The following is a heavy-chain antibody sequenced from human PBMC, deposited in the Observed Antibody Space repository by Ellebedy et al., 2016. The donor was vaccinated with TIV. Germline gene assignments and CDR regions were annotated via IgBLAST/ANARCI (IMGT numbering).Heavy chain of an antibody. J-gene: IGHJ4*02. CDR3: ARDYWGSYDY. Sequence: PGGSLRLSCAVSGFTFSDFSMDWVRQAPGKGLEWLARSENEVTNFRTEYAASVRGRFTISRDDSTNSLFLQMNSLKTEDTAIYYCARDYWGSYDYWGQGTLITVSS. CDR2: SENEVTNFRT. CDR1: GFTFSDFS. D-gene: IGHD3-16*01. V-gene: IGHV3-72*01.